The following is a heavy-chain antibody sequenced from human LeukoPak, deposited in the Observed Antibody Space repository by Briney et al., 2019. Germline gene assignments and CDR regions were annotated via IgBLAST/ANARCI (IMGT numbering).Heavy chain of an antibody. CDR2: ISSTGTI. CDR3: ARRFDS. CDR1: GFTFSNYS. V-gene: IGHV3-48*03. Sequence: PGGSLRLSCAASGFTFSNYSMNRVRQAPGKGLEWVSYISSTGTIYYADSVKGRFTISRDNAKNSLYLQMNSLRAEDTAIYYCARRFDSWGQGTLVTASS. J-gene: IGHJ4*02.